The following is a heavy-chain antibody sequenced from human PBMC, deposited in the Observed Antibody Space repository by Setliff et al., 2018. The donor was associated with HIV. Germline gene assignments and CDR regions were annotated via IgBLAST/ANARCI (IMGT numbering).Heavy chain of an antibody. CDR1: GFTFSSYA. V-gene: IGHV3-23*01. J-gene: IGHJ6*03. CDR3: ARDSSRGYLDWLSLKYYYSYYIDV. D-gene: IGHD3-9*01. Sequence: PGGSLRLSCAASGFTFSSYAMSWVRQAPGKGLEWVSAISGSGGSTYYADSVKGRFTISRDNAKNSLYLQMSSLRAEDTAVYYCARDSSRGYLDWLSLKYYYSYYIDVWGKGTTVTVSS. CDR2: ISGSGGST.